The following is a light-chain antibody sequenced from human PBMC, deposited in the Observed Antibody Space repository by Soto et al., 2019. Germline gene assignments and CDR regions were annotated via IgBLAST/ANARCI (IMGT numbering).Light chain of an antibody. V-gene: IGKV3-20*01. J-gene: IGKJ2*01. CDR1: QSVSSSY. Sequence: EIVLTQSPGNLSLSPGERATLSCRASQSVSSSYLAWYQQKPGQAPRLLIYGASSMDTGIPDRFSGSGSGTDFTLTISRLEPEDFAVYYCQQYGSSPVTFGQGTKLEIK. CDR2: GAS. CDR3: QQYGSSPVT.